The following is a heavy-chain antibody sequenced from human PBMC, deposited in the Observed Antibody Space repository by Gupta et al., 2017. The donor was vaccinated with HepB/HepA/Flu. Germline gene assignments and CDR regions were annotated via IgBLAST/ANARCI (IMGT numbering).Heavy chain of an antibody. J-gene: IGHJ4*02. D-gene: IGHD6-13*01. V-gene: IGHV3-21*01. CDR2: ISSISYV. Sequence: EVQVVESGGGLVKPGGSLRISCAASGLPFSSYSMNWVRQAPGKGLEWVSSISSISYVHYADSVKVRFTISRDNAKNSLYLQMNSLRAEDTAIYYCARDGGSSDLDYWGQGALVTVSS. CDR1: GLPFSSYS. CDR3: ARDGGSSDLDY.